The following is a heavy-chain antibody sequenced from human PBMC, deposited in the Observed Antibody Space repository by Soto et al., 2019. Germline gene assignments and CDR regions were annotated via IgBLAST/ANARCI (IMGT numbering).Heavy chain of an antibody. J-gene: IGHJ4*02. Sequence: GGSLRLSCATSGFTLKNYAMSWVRRAPGKGLEWVSSVSGRNADTYYADSVKGRFTISRDNSGNTLFLQMNSLRADDTAVYYCAKEVLGKFEFQSWAQRTPVTVSS. CDR1: GFTLKNYA. CDR2: VSGRNADT. D-gene: IGHD3-9*01. CDR3: AKEVLGKFEFQS. V-gene: IGHV3-23*01.